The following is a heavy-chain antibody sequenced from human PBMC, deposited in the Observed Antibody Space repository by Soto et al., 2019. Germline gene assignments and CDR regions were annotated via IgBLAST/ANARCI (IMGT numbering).Heavy chain of an antibody. Sequence: PGGSLRLSCAASGFTFSNAWMSWVRQAPGKGLEWVGRIKSKTDGGTTDYAAPVKGRFTISRDDSKNTLYLQMNSLKTEDTAVYYCTTDMDSSGYYTIDYWGQGTLVTVSS. V-gene: IGHV3-15*01. D-gene: IGHD3-22*01. CDR3: TTDMDSSGYYTIDY. J-gene: IGHJ4*02. CDR2: IKSKTDGGTT. CDR1: GFTFSNAW.